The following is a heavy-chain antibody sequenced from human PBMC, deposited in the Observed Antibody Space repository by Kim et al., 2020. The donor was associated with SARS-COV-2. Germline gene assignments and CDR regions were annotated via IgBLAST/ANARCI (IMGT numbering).Heavy chain of an antibody. CDR1: GGSISSGGYY. J-gene: IGHJ4*02. V-gene: IGHV4-31*03. CDR3: AREYYDSSGYYLLGYFDY. Sequence: SETLSLTCTVSGGSISSGGYYWSWIRQHPGKGLEWIGYIYYSGSTYYNPSLTSRVTISVDTSKNQFSLKLSSVTAADTAVYYCAREYYDSSGYYLLGYFDYWGQGTLVTVSS. D-gene: IGHD3-22*01. CDR2: IYYSGST.